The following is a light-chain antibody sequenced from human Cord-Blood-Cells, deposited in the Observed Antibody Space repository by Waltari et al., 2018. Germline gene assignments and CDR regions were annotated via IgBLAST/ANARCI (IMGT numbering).Light chain of an antibody. CDR1: ALPKQY. V-gene: IGLV3-25*03. CDR3: QSADSSGTYPLV. CDR2: KDS. Sequence: SYELTQPPSVSVSPGQTARITCSGDALPKQYAYWYQQKPGQDPVLVIYKDSERPSGIPERFSGSSSGTTVTLTISGVQAEDEADYYCQSADSSGTYPLVFGGGTKLTVL. J-gene: IGLJ3*02.